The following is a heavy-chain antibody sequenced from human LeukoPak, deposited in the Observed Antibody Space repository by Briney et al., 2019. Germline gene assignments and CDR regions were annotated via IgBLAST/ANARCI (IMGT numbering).Heavy chain of an antibody. J-gene: IGHJ6*02. V-gene: IGHV4-31*03. CDR1: GGSISSGSYW. CDR3: ARGHRTSSAYHCNAMDV. Sequence: SQTLSLTCTVSGGSISSGSYWWSWIRQHPERGLEWIGYHYYSGNTYYTPSLKSRVSISVDTSKNQLSLTLTSVTAADTAVYYCARGHRTSSAYHCNAMDVWGQGTTVTVSS. D-gene: IGHD2-8*01. CDR2: HYYSGNT.